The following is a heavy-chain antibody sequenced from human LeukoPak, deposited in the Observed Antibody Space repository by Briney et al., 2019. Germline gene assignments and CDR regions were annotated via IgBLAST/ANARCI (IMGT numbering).Heavy chain of an antibody. CDR1: GGSISSNNYY. Sequence: SETLSLTCTVSGGSISSNNYYWNWIRQPAGRGLEWIRRIYTSGSINYNPSRKSRVTISVDTSKNHFSLKLSSVAAADTAVYYCARGWRGSYPVYFDYWGQGTLVTVSS. D-gene: IGHD1-26*01. V-gene: IGHV4-61*02. J-gene: IGHJ4*02. CDR3: ARGWRGSYPVYFDY. CDR2: IYTSGSI.